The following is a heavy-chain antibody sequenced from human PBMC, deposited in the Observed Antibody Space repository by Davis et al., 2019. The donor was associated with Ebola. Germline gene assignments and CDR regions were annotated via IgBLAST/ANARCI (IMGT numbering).Heavy chain of an antibody. CDR3: VKTRSNWWNDALEI. CDR2: ISGSGGST. CDR1: GFTFSSYA. V-gene: IGHV3-23*01. Sequence: GESLKISCAASGFTFSSYAMSWVRQAPGKGLEWVSAISGSGGSTYYADSVKGRFTISRDNSKKTLYLQMNSLRPEDTAVYYCVKTRSNWWNDALEIWGRGTMVIVSS. D-gene: IGHD2-8*02. J-gene: IGHJ3*02.